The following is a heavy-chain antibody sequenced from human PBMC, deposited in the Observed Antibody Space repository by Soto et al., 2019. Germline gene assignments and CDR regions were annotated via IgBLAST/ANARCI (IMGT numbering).Heavy chain of an antibody. Sequence: QVQLVQSGAEVKKPGSSVKVSCKASGGTFSSYTISWVRQAPGQGLEWMGRIIPILGIANYAQKFQGRVTITADKSTSTAYMELSRLSSEDTAVYYCAGEAAAGTPFAYWGQGTLVTVSS. V-gene: IGHV1-69*02. CDR2: IIPILGIA. J-gene: IGHJ4*02. CDR1: GGTFSSYT. D-gene: IGHD6-13*01. CDR3: AGEAAAGTPFAY.